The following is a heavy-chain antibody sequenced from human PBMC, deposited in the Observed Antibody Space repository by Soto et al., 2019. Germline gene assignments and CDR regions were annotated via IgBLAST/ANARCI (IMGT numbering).Heavy chain of an antibody. CDR1: GDSISNHY. V-gene: IGHV4-59*04. J-gene: IGHJ4*02. Sequence: PSETLSLTCTVSGDSISNHYWTWIRQPPGKGLEWIGCNSYSGGTKYNPSLKSRVAISLDTSKNQFSLRLNSVTAADTAVYYCARSSIEPRVFMYPFDSWGQGTLVPVSS. D-gene: IGHD6-6*01. CDR2: NSYSGGT. CDR3: ARSSIEPRVFMYPFDS.